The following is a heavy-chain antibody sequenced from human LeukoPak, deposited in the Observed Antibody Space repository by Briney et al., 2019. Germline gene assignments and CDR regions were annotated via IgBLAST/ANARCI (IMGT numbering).Heavy chain of an antibody. CDR3: ARDIAVAGTGDAFDI. V-gene: IGHV3-21*01. J-gene: IGHJ3*02. CDR2: ISSSSSYI. Sequence: GGSLRLSCAASGFGFSTSWMHWVRQAPGKGLEWVSSISSSSSYIYYADSVKGRFTISRDNAKNSLYLQMNSLRAEDTAVYYCARDIAVAGTGDAFDIWGQGTMVTVSS. CDR1: GFGFSTSW. D-gene: IGHD6-19*01.